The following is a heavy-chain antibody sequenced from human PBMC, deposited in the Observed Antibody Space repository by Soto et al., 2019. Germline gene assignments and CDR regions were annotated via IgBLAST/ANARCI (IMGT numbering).Heavy chain of an antibody. Sequence: SXKVSCKASGYTXNSYHMHLVRQAPGQGLEWIGIINPSGGITTYAKKFQGRVTMTRETSTSTVYMELSSLRSEDTSMYFCARDRGDGYNLMGVFDYWGQGTLGTVS. J-gene: IGHJ4*02. CDR3: ARDRGDGYNLMGVFDY. V-gene: IGHV1-46*02. D-gene: IGHD3-10*01. CDR2: INPSGGIT. CDR1: GYTXNSYH.